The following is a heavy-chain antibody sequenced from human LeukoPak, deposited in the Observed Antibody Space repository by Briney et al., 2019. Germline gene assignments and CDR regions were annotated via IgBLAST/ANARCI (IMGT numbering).Heavy chain of an antibody. CDR1: GGSFSGYY. J-gene: IGHJ4*02. CDR3: ARGLLSEYYDFWSGYYSRIPYYFDY. Sequence: SETLSLTCAVYGGSFSGYYWSWIRQPPGKGLEWIGEINHSGSTNYNPSLKSRVTISVDTSKNQFSLKLSSVTAADTAVYYCARGLLSEYYDFWSGYYSRIPYYFDYWGQGTLVTVSS. CDR2: INHSGST. D-gene: IGHD3-3*01. V-gene: IGHV4-34*01.